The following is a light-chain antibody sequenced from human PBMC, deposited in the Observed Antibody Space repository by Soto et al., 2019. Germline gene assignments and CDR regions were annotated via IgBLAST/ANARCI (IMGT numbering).Light chain of an antibody. CDR3: ATWDDSLSGSV. Sequence: QSVLTQPPSASGTPGQRVTISCSGSSSNIGSNYVYWYQQLPGAAPKLLIYSNSQRPSGVPDRFSGSKSGTSASLAISGLRSEDEADYYCATWDDSLSGSVFGAGTKVTVL. V-gene: IGLV1-47*02. J-gene: IGLJ1*01. CDR2: SNS. CDR1: SSNIGSNY.